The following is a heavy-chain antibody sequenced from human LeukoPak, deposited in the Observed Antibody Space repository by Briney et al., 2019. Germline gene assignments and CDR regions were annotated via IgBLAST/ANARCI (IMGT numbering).Heavy chain of an antibody. CDR3: AREYSFGSGTSRIGWFDP. CDR1: GFTLSSFA. D-gene: IGHD3-10*01. J-gene: IGHJ5*02. V-gene: IGHV3-30-3*01. CDR2: VSSDGSNK. Sequence: GGSLRLSCVASGFTLSSFAMHWVRQAPGKGLEWVAVVSSDGSNKHYADSVKGRFTISRDNSKSTLHLQVDTLRADDTAVYYCAREYSFGSGTSRIGWFDPWGQGTLVTVSS.